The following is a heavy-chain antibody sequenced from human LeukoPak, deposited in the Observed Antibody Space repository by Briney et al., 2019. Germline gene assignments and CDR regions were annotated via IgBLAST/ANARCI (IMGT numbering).Heavy chain of an antibody. CDR1: GFTFSSYG. D-gene: IGHD3-9*01. J-gene: IGHJ5*02. Sequence: GGSLRLSCAASGFTFSSYGMHWVRQAPGKGLEWGAFIRYDGSNKYYADSVKGRFTISRDNSKNTLYLQMNSLRAEDTAVYYCAKDYVPHYDILTRFDPWGQGNLVTVSS. CDR3: AKDYVPHYDILTRFDP. CDR2: IRYDGSNK. V-gene: IGHV3-30*02.